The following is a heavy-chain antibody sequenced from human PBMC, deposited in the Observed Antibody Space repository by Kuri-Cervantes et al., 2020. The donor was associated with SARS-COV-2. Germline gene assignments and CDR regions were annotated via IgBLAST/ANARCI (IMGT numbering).Heavy chain of an antibody. CDR2: INHGGSN. J-gene: IGHJ5*02. CDR1: GGSFSVYY. CDR3: ARADPPQYSSGWYPGGNWFDP. Sequence: SETLSLTCVVYGGSFSVYYWNWIRQPPGKGQDWIGEINHGGSNNYNPSLKSRVTISVDTSKNQFSLKLSSVTAADTAVYYCARADPPQYSSGWYPGGNWFDPWGQGTLVTVSS. D-gene: IGHD6-19*01. V-gene: IGHV4-34*01.